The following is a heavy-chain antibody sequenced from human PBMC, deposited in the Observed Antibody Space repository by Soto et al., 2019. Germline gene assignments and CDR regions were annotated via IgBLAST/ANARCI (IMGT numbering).Heavy chain of an antibody. CDR3: ARPKGMTLRNWFDP. Sequence: SETLSLTCAVYGGSFSGYYWSWIRQPPGKGLEWIGEINHSGSTNYNPSLKSRVTISVDTSKNQFSLKLSSVTAADTAVYYCARPKGMTLRNWFDPWGQGTLVTVSS. CDR2: INHSGST. CDR1: GGSFSGYY. J-gene: IGHJ5*02. V-gene: IGHV4-34*01.